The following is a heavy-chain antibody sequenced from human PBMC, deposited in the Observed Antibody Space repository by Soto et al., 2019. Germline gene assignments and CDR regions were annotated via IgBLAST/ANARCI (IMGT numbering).Heavy chain of an antibody. D-gene: IGHD6-6*01. CDR2: IYYTGST. CDR1: GGSVNSDFYY. V-gene: IGHV4-61*01. J-gene: IGHJ4*02. Sequence: SETLSLTCTVSGGSVNSDFYYWSWIRQPPGKGLEWIGYIYYTGSTNYNPSLKSRVTISLDTSRNQFSLKLSSVTAADTAVFYCAREYSNSPEAFDYWGQGALVTVSS. CDR3: AREYSNSPEAFDY.